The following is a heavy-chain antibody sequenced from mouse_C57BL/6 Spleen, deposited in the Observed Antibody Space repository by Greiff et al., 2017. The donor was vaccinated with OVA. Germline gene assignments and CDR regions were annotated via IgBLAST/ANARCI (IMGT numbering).Heavy chain of an antibody. J-gene: IGHJ1*03. CDR1: GYTFTSYT. D-gene: IGHD1-1*01. CDR3: ARGGTTVVAHWYFDV. Sequence: VKLQESGAELARPGASVKMSCKASGYTFTSYTMHWVKQRPGQGLEWIGYINPSSGYTKYNQKFKDKATLTADKSSSTAYMQLSSLTSEDSAVYYCARGGTTVVAHWYFDVWGTGTTVTVSS. V-gene: IGHV1-4*01. CDR2: INPSSGYT.